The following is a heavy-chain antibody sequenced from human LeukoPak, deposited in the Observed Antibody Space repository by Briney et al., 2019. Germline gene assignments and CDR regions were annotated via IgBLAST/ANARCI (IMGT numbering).Heavy chain of an antibody. Sequence: SETLSLTCAVYGGSFSGYYWSWIRQPPGKGLEWIGEINHSGSTNYNPSLKSRVTISVDTSKNQFSLKLSSVTAADTAVYYCARLTRSSGWLYWYFDLWGRGTLVTISS. CDR1: GGSFSGYY. D-gene: IGHD6-19*01. CDR3: ARLTRSSGWLYWYFDL. V-gene: IGHV4-34*01. CDR2: INHSGST. J-gene: IGHJ2*01.